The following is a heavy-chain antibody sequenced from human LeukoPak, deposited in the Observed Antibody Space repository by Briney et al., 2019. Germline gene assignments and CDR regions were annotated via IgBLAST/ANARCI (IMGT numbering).Heavy chain of an antibody. CDR3: ARHSHYYDSGTFYRDYFDY. Sequence: PSETLSLTCTVSGGSISSYYWSWIRQPPGKGLEWIAYIFRSGSTKNNPSLKSRVTISVDTSKNQFSLKLSSVTAAGTAVYYCARHSHYYDSGTFYRDYFDYWGQGTLVTVSS. CDR2: IFRSGST. J-gene: IGHJ4*02. CDR1: GGSISSYY. D-gene: IGHD3-10*01. V-gene: IGHV4-59*08.